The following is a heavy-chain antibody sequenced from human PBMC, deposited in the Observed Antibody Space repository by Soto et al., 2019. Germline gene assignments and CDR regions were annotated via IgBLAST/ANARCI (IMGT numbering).Heavy chain of an antibody. D-gene: IGHD3-10*01. CDR1: GFTFSSYG. V-gene: IGHV3-48*01. Sequence: GVLRVSCGASGFTFSSYGMNGVRQAPGKGLEWVSYISSSSSTIYYADSVKGRFTISRDNAKNSLYLQMNSLRAEDTAVYYCARSPTMVRGVIVYWGQGTLVTVSS. J-gene: IGHJ4*02. CDR2: ISSSSSTI. CDR3: ARSPTMVRGVIVY.